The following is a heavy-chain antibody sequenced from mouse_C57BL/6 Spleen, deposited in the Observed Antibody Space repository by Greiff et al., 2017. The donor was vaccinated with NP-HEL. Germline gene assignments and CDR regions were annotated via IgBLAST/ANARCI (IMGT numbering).Heavy chain of an antibody. V-gene: IGHV1-52*01. Sequence: QVQLQQPGAELVRPGSSVKLSCKASGYTFTSYWMHWVKQRPIQGLEWIGNIDPSDSETHYNQKFKDKATLTVDKSSSTAYMQLSSLTSEDSAVYYCARVVAHWYFDVWGTGTTVTVSS. D-gene: IGHD1-1*01. J-gene: IGHJ1*03. CDR3: ARVVAHWYFDV. CDR2: IDPSDSET. CDR1: GYTFTSYW.